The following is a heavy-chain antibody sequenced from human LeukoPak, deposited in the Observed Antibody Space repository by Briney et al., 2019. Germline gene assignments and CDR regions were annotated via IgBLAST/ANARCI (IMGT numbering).Heavy chain of an antibody. Sequence: PGGSLRLSCAASGFTFSSYAMSWVRQAPGKGLEWVSAISGSGGSTYYADSVKGRFTISRHNSKNTLYLQMNSLRAEDTAVYYCARVYKYDFWSGYTFDYWGQGTLVTVSS. CDR2: ISGSGGST. J-gene: IGHJ4*02. D-gene: IGHD3-3*01. V-gene: IGHV3-23*01. CDR1: GFTFSSYA. CDR3: ARVYKYDFWSGYTFDY.